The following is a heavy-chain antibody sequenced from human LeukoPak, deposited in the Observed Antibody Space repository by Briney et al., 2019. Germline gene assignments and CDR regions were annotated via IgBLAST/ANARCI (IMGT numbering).Heavy chain of an antibody. V-gene: IGHV1-69*04. CDR3: ARRGYDILTGYSPNNQTEY. Sequence: SVKVSCKASGGTFSSYAISWVRQAPGQGLEWMGRIIPILGIANYAQKFQGRVTITADKSTSTAYMELSSLRSEDTAVYYCARRGYDILTGYSPNNQTEYWGQGTLVTVSS. J-gene: IGHJ4*02. D-gene: IGHD3-9*01. CDR1: GGTFSSYA. CDR2: IIPILGIA.